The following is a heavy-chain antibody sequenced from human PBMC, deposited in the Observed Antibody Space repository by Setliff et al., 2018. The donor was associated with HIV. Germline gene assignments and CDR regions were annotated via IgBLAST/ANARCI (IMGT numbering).Heavy chain of an antibody. J-gene: IGHJ3*01. CDR2: IYTSGST. CDR1: GGSISSGSYY. D-gene: IGHD3-3*01. CDR3: ARDFSHYDFWSGSHAFDV. V-gene: IGHV4-61*02. Sequence: SETLSLTCTVSGGSISSGSYYWSWIRQPAGKGLEWIGRIYTSGSTNYNPSLKSRVTISVDTSKNQFSLKLSSVTAADTAVYYCARDFSHYDFWSGSHAFDVWGQGTMVTVSS.